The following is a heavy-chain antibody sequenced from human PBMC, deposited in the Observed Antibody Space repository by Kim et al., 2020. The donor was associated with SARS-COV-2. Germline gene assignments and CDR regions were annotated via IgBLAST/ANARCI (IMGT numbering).Heavy chain of an antibody. J-gene: IGHJ4*02. D-gene: IGHD4-4*01. Sequence: YYADSVKGRFTISRDNSKNTLYLQMNSLRAEDTAVYYCARATVTTDYFDYWGQGTLVTVSS. CDR3: ARATVTTDYFDY. V-gene: IGHV3-30*01.